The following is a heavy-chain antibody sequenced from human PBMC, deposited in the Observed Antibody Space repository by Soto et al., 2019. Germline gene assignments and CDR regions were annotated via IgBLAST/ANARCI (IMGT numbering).Heavy chain of an antibody. CDR3: ARASYSSSRWFDP. CDR1: GGSFSGYY. Sequence: SETLSLTCAVYGGSFSGYYWSWIRQPPGKGLEWIGEINHSGSTNYNPSLKSRVTISVDTSKNQFSLKLSSVTAADTAVYYCARASYSSSRWFDPWGQGTLVTVSS. V-gene: IGHV4-34*01. D-gene: IGHD3-10*01. J-gene: IGHJ5*02. CDR2: INHSGST.